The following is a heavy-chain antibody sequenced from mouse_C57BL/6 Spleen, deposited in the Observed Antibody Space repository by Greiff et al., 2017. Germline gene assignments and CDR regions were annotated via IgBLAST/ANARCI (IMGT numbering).Heavy chain of an antibody. CDR2: ISSGSSTI. J-gene: IGHJ3*01. D-gene: IGHD4-1*01. CDR3: ARRWDVAWFAF. V-gene: IGHV5-17*01. CDR1: GFTFSDYG. Sequence: EVMLVESGGGLVKPGGSLKLSCAASGFTFSDYGMHWVRQAPEKGLEWVAYISSGSSTIYYADTVKGRFTISRDNAKNTLFLQKTSLRSEDTAMYYCARRWDVAWFAFWGQGTLVTVSA.